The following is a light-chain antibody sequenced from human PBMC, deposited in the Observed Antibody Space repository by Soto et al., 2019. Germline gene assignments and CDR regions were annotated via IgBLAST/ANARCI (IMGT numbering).Light chain of an antibody. CDR3: QQYGTTRIT. CDR2: GAS. J-gene: IGKJ5*01. V-gene: IGKV3-20*01. CDR1: QSFSNSY. Sequence: EIVLTQSPGTLSFSPGERATLSWRASQSFSNSYLAWYQQKPGQAPRLLMYGASNRATGIPDRFSGSGSETDFTLTISRLEPEDFAVYYCQQYGTTRITFGQGTRLEIK.